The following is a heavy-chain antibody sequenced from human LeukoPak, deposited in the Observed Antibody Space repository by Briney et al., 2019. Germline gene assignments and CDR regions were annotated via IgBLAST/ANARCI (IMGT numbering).Heavy chain of an antibody. CDR3: ARQGLYDSSDFWTFQH. J-gene: IGHJ1*01. CDR2: ISDSSGYK. CDR1: GFTFSDYY. V-gene: IGHV3-11*06. D-gene: IGHD3/OR15-3a*01. Sequence: GGSLRLSCAASGFTFSDYYMSWIRQTSGKGLEWVSYISDSSGYKNYADSLKGRFTISRDNGKNSVYLQMNSLSAEDTALYYCARQGLYDSSDFWTFQHWGQGTLVTVSS.